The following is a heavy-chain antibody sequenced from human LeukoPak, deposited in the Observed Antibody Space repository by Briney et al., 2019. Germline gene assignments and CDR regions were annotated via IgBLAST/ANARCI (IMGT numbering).Heavy chain of an antibody. J-gene: IGHJ3*02. D-gene: IGHD3-22*01. CDR2: INPNSGGT. Sequence: ASVKVSCKASGYTFTGYYMHWVRQAPGQGLEWMGWINPNSGGTNYAQKFQGRVTMTRDTSISTAYMELSRLRSDDTAVYYCARAGGRDYYDSSGPGLGAFDIWGQGTMVTVSS. V-gene: IGHV1-2*02. CDR1: GYTFTGYY. CDR3: ARAGGRDYYDSSGPGLGAFDI.